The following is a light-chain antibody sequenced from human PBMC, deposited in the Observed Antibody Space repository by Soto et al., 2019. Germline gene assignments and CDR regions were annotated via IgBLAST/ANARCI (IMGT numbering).Light chain of an antibody. CDR2: GAS. CDR1: QSVSSN. Sequence: EIVMTQSPATLSVSPGERATLSCRASQSVSSNLAWYQQEPGQAPRLLIYGASTRATGIPARFSGSGSGTEFTLTISSLQSEDFAVYYCQQRSSWPITFGQGTRLEIK. J-gene: IGKJ5*01. V-gene: IGKV3-15*01. CDR3: QQRSSWPIT.